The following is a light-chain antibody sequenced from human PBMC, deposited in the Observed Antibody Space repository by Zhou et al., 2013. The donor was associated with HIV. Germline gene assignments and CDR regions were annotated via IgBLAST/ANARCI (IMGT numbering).Light chain of an antibody. V-gene: IGKV3-20*01. CDR2: GAS. Sequence: EIVLTQSPGTLSLSPGQRATLSCRASHIISSNYIAWYRQRPGQTPTLLIYGASSRATDIPNRFSGSGSGTDFTLTITSLQSEDVAVYYCQQYNRWPPLTFGGGTQVEIK. J-gene: IGKJ4*01. CDR3: QQYNRWPPLT. CDR1: HIISSNY.